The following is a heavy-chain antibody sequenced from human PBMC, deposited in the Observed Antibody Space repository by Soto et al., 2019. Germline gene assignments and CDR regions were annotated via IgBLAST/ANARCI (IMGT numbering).Heavy chain of an antibody. V-gene: IGHV3-9*01. CDR3: AKDISGSGSYYYYYGMDV. J-gene: IGHJ6*02. Sequence: SLRLSSADSGFNLHDYSMHWVRQAPGKGLDWVSGISCNSGSIGYADSVKARFTISRDNAKNSLYLQMNSLRAEDTAFYYCAKDISGSGSYYYYYGMDVWGQGILVTVSS. CDR1: GFNLHDYS. CDR2: ISCNSGSI. D-gene: IGHD1-26*01.